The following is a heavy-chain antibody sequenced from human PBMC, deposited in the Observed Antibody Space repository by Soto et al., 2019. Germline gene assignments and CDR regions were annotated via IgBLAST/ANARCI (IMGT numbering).Heavy chain of an antibody. Sequence: QVQLVQAGAEVKEPGSSVKVSCKASGGGNLRDYRTTWVRRAPGQGLEWMGGIIPKLGSANYAQKFQGRVTITADECTNSGYQELRYLRSDETAGYYCAQRGAGYHVVAASRGQVPPDTVSS. J-gene: IGHJ4*02. V-gene: IGHV1-69*01. CDR3: AQRGAGYHVVAAS. CDR2: IIPKLGSA. D-gene: IGHD5-12*01. CDR1: GGGNLRDYR.